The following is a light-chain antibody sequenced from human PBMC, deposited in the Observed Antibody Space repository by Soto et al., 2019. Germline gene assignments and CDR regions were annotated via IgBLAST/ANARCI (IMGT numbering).Light chain of an antibody. J-gene: IGKJ4*01. CDR2: AAS. V-gene: IGKV1-27*01. CDR3: QKCKVAPFT. Sequence: ILMTQSPSSLSAFVGDRVTITFRASQDIGNFLAWYQQKPGKVPKLLLYAASTLQSGVPSRFSGSGSGTDFTLTISSLQPEDVATYYCQKCKVAPFTFGGGTKVEIK. CDR1: QDIGNF.